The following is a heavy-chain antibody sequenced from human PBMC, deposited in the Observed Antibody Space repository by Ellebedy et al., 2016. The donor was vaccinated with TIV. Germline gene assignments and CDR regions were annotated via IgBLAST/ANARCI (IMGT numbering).Heavy chain of an antibody. V-gene: IGHV1-3*04. CDR2: IDTGKSKT. D-gene: IGHD3-3*01. CDR3: ARLLGYTICGVIKMYGMDV. CDR1: GYTFTSYA. Sequence: ASVTVSCXASGYTFTSYAIHWVRQAPGQSLEWMGWIDTGKSKTEYSQRFQGRVTITTDTSARTAYMELSRLTSEDTAVYYCARLLGYTICGVIKMYGMDVWGQGTTVTVSS. J-gene: IGHJ6*02.